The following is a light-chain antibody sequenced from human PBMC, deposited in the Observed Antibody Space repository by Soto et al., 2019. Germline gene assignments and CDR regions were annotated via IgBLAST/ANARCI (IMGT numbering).Light chain of an antibody. CDR1: QSVSSN. Sequence: EIVMTQSPATLSVSPGERATLSCRASQSVSSNLAWYQQKPGQAPRLLIYGASTRATGIPARFSGSGSGTDFTLTISSLEPEDFAVYYCQQRNEWPLTFGQGTRLEIK. J-gene: IGKJ5*01. CDR3: QQRNEWPLT. V-gene: IGKV3-15*01. CDR2: GAS.